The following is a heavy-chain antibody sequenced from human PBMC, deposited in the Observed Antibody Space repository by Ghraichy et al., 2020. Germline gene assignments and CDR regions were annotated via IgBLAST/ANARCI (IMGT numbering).Heavy chain of an antibody. CDR2: IKQDGSEK. D-gene: IGHD3-22*01. V-gene: IGHV3-7*03. CDR1: GFTFSSYW. Sequence: GGTLRLSCAASGFTFSSYWMSWVRQAPGKGLEWVANIKQDGSEKYYVDSVKGRFTISRDNAKNSLYLQMNSLRAEDTAVYYCARVHSPRYYDSSGNDAFDIWGQGTMVTVSS. J-gene: IGHJ3*02. CDR3: ARVHSPRYYDSSGNDAFDI.